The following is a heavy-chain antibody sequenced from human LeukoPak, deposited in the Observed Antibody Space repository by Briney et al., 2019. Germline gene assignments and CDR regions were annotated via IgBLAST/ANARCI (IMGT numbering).Heavy chain of an antibody. V-gene: IGHV3-30*02. J-gene: IGHJ4*02. CDR2: IRYDGSNK. D-gene: IGHD7-27*01. CDR3: APTNWGFTYYFDY. Sequence: PGGSLRLSCAASGFTFSSYGMHWVRQAPGKGLEWVAFIRYDGSNKYYADSVKGRFTISRDNSKNTLYLQMNSLRAEDTAVYYCAPTNWGFTYYFDYWGQGTLVTVSS. CDR1: GFTFSSYG.